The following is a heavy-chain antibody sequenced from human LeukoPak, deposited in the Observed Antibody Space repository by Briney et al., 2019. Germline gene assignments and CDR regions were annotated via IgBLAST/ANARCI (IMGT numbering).Heavy chain of an antibody. D-gene: IGHD2-21*01. J-gene: IGHJ4*02. V-gene: IGHV3-15*07. CDR3: TTGGICGGFSLDY. CDR1: GFTFSNAW. CDR2: IKSKTDGGTT. Sequence: GGSLRLSCAASGFTFSNAWMNWVRQAPGKGLEWVGRIKSKTDGGTTDYAAPVKGRFTISRDDSQNTLYLQMNSLNTEDTAVYYCTTGGICGGFSLDYWGQGTLVTVSS.